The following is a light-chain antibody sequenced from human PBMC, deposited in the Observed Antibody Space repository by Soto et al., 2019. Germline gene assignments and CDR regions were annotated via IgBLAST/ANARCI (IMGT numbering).Light chain of an antibody. J-gene: IGKJ1*01. CDR1: QSVSSY. CDR2: DAS. Sequence: EIVLTQSPATLSLSPGERATLSCRASQSVSSYLAWYQQKPGQAPRLLIYDASNRATGIPARFSGSGSGTDFPLTNSSLEPEDFAVYYCQQRSNWPPWTFGQGTKVEIK. V-gene: IGKV3-11*01. CDR3: QQRSNWPPWT.